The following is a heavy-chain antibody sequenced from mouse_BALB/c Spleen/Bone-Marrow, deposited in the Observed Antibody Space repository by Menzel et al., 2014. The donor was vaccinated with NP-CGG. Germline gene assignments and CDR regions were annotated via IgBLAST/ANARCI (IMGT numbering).Heavy chain of an antibody. CDR3: ARNDGYS. Sequence: VQLQQSGPELVEPGASVKISCKTSGYAFSSSWMNWVKQRPGQGLEWIGRIYPGDGDTNYNGKFEGKATLTADKSSSTAYMQLSSLTSVDSAVYFCARNDGYSWGQGTLVTVSA. J-gene: IGHJ3*01. D-gene: IGHD2-3*01. V-gene: IGHV1-82*01. CDR2: IYPGDGDT. CDR1: GYAFSSSW.